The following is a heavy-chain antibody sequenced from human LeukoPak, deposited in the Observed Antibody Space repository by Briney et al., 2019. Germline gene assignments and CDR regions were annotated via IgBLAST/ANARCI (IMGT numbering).Heavy chain of an antibody. V-gene: IGHV3-23*01. Sequence: PGGSLRLSCAASGLTFSSYAMSWVRQAPGKGLEWVSAISGSGGSTYYADSVKGRFTISRDNSKNTLYLQMNSLRAEDTAVYYCARDDDVWGSYRSRSDYWGQGTLVTVSS. CDR2: ISGSGGST. D-gene: IGHD3-16*02. CDR1: GLTFSSYA. CDR3: ARDDDVWGSYRSRSDY. J-gene: IGHJ4*02.